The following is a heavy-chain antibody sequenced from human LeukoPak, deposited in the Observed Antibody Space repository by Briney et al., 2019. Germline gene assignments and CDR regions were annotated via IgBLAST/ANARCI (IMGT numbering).Heavy chain of an antibody. CDR2: ITPSDGGT. D-gene: IGHD3-3*01. J-gene: IGHJ5*02. Sequence: GASVKVSCKASGYSFTSYCMHRVRQAPGQGLEWMGMITPSDGGTTYAQKFQGRVTMTRDTSTSTVYMGLSSLRSEDTAIYFCARDPTVITSSRITIFGVVKSPHNWFDPWGQGTLVTVSS. CDR3: ARDPTVITSSRITIFGVVKSPHNWFDP. V-gene: IGHV1-46*01. CDR1: GYSFTSYC.